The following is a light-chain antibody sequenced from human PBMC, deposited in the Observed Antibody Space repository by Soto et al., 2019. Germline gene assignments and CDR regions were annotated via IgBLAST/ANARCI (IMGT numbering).Light chain of an antibody. CDR3: QQRSNWPIT. CDR2: DSS. Sequence: EVLFTQSPATLSLSPGEIATLSCRASQSVSSYLAWYQQKPGQAPRLLIYDSSNGATGIPARFSGSGSGTDFTLTISSLEPEDSAVYYCQQRSNWPITFGQGTRLEIK. J-gene: IGKJ5*01. CDR1: QSVSSY. V-gene: IGKV3-11*01.